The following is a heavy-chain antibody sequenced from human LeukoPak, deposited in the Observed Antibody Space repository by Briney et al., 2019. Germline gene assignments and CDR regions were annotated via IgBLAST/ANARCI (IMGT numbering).Heavy chain of an antibody. J-gene: IGHJ3*01. CDR3: ARHFVNYYDTSCNALDL. V-gene: IGHV1-46*01. CDR2: IHPRGGSA. Sequence: ASVKVSCKASGYTFTNYYIHWVRQAPGQGPEWMGIIHPRGGSARYAQRFQGRVSMTRDTSTSTVYMELSRLRSEDTAVYYCARHFVNYYDTSCNALDLWGQGTMVTV. D-gene: IGHD3-22*01. CDR1: GYTFTNYY.